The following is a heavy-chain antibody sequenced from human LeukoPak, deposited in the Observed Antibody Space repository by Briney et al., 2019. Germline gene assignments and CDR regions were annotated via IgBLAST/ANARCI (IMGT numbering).Heavy chain of an antibody. D-gene: IGHD5-24*01. CDR3: AREAELARWLQPTDY. Sequence: SETLSLTCTVSGGSISSYYWSWIRQPPGKGLEWIGYIYYSGSTNYNPSLKSRVTISVDTSKNQFSLKLSSVTAADTAVYYCAREAELARWLQPTDYWGQGTLVTVSS. V-gene: IGHV4-59*12. CDR1: GGSISSYY. J-gene: IGHJ4*02. CDR2: IYYSGST.